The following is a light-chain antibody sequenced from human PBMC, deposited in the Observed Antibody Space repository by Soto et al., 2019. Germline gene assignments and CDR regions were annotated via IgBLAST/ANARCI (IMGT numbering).Light chain of an antibody. CDR2: YVS. CDR1: SSDVGAYNV. V-gene: IGLV2-11*01. Sequence: QSALTQPRSVSGSPGQSVTISCTGTSSDVGAYNVVSWYQQRPGEAPKLIIYYVSQRPSGVPVRFSASKSGNTASLTISGLQADDEADYSCCSRGASFNWVFGGGTKVTVL. CDR3: CSRGASFNWV. J-gene: IGLJ3*02.